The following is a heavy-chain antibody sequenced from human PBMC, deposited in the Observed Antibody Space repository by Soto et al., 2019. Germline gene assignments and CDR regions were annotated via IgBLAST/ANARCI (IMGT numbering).Heavy chain of an antibody. V-gene: IGHV4-59*08. J-gene: IGHJ4*02. CDR2: IYDSGST. D-gene: IGHD3-10*01. Sequence: TLSLTCTVAGGSIMSSYWSWIRQPPGKGLEWIGYIYDSGSTYYNSSLKSRVTMSVDTSKNQFSLKLNSMTAADTAVYYCARHNYGSGSTYFDYWGQGTLVTVSS. CDR1: GGSIMSSY. CDR3: ARHNYGSGSTYFDY.